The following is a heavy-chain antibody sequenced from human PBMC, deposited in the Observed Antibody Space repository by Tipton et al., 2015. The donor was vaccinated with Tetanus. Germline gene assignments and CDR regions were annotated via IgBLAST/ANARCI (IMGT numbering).Heavy chain of an antibody. J-gene: IGHJ2*01. CDR2: INSAGTT. CDR3: GRHGGSYSAYWCFDL. Sequence: TLSLTCTVSGGSVSSSGYFWGWIRQSPGKGLEWIGSINSAGTTYHNPSLKGRLTISVDTSKNQFSLRLTSVAATDTAVYYCGRHGGSYSAYWCFDLWGRGSLVAVSS. D-gene: IGHD1-26*01. V-gene: IGHV4-39*01. CDR1: GGSVSSSGYF.